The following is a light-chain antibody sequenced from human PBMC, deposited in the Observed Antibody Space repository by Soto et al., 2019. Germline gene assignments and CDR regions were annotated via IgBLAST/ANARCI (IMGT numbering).Light chain of an antibody. CDR1: QSVSSSY. Sequence: EIVLTQSPGTLSLSQGERATLSCRASQSVSSSYLAWYQQKPGQAPRPVIYGASTRATGIPDRISGSGSGTDFTLTISRLEPEDFAVYYCQQYGSSPRGTFGQGTKVEIK. CDR2: GAS. CDR3: QQYGSSPRGT. J-gene: IGKJ1*01. V-gene: IGKV3-20*01.